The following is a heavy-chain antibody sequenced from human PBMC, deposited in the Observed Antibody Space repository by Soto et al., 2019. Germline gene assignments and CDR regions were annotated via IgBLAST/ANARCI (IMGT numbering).Heavy chain of an antibody. CDR3: ARGHYDSSGYYKGPGY. J-gene: IGHJ4*02. V-gene: IGHV4-59*01. CDR2: IYYSGST. CDR1: GGSISSYY. Sequence: SETLSLTCTVSGGSISSYYWSWIRQPPGKGLEWIGYIYYSGSTNYNPSLKSRVTISVDTSKNQFSLKLSSVTAADTAVYYCARGHYDSSGYYKGPGYWGQGTLVTVSS. D-gene: IGHD3-22*01.